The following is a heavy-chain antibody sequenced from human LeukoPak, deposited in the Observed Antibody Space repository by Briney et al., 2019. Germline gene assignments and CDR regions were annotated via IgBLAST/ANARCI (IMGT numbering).Heavy chain of an antibody. CDR1: GSSITSYY. V-gene: IGHV4-59*08. J-gene: IGHJ6*02. Sequence: SETLSLTCTVSGSSITSYYWSWVRQPPGKGLEWIGYIFYSGTTNYNPSLKSRVTISVDRSQSQISLQLRAVTAADTAVYYCARAYSGYDPYLYLHGMGVWGQGTTVTVSS. D-gene: IGHD5-12*01. CDR3: ARAYSGYDPYLYLHGMGV. CDR2: IFYSGTT.